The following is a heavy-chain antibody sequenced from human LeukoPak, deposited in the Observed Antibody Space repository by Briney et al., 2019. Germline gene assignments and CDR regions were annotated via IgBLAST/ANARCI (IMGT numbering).Heavy chain of an antibody. Sequence: GGSLRLSRAASGVTFSSFSFNGVRQGPGKGLDLVSSSNTVASYISYAGSVDGRFTISRDNPKNYLYLQLNSLRAEDTGVYYCARLRRNSDKSGFYYYYDYWGQGTLVTVSS. CDR3: ARLRRNSDKSGFYYYYDY. J-gene: IGHJ4*02. CDR1: GVTFSSFS. CDR2: SNTVASYI. V-gene: IGHV3-21*06. D-gene: IGHD3-22*01.